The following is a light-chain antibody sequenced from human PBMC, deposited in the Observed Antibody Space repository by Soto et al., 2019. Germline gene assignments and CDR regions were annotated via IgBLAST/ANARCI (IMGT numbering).Light chain of an antibody. CDR3: QQRGNWPPLT. CDR2: EAS. CDR1: RSVDSH. J-gene: IGKJ4*01. Sequence: EVVLTQSPATLSLSPGETATLSCRASRSVDSHLAWYQHKPGQAPRLLIFEASTRATGVPARFSGSGSGTHFTRPIICVEPEDFAVYYCQQRGNWPPLTFGGGTKVEI. V-gene: IGKV3-11*01.